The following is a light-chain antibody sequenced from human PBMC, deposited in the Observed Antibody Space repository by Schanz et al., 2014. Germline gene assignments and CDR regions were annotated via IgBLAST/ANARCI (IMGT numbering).Light chain of an antibody. Sequence: QSVLTQPPSVSGAPGQGVTISCTGSASNIGAGYDVHWYQQVPGTAPKPLMFTNIHRPAGVPDRFSGSKSGTSASLAISGLQAEDEAYYYCQSYDSSLSVVVFGGGTKLTVL. V-gene: IGLV1-40*01. CDR1: ASNIGAGYD. J-gene: IGLJ2*01. CDR3: QSYDSSLSVVV. CDR2: TNI.